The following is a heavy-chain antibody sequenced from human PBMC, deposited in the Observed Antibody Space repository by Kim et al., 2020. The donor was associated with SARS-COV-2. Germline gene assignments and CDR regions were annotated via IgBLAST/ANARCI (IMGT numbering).Heavy chain of an antibody. V-gene: IGHV4-61*01. Sequence: SETLSLTCTVSGASVTGGSYYSWNWIPQSPGKGLEWIGEISYSGRTNYNPSLKGRVTISLDTYNNQLSLSRSSVTAADTAMYYCARERLGHGEFDCWGQGTLVTVSS. CDR1: GASVTGGSYY. CDR3: ARERLGHGEFDC. D-gene: IGHD4-17*01. J-gene: IGHJ4*02. CDR2: ISYSGRT.